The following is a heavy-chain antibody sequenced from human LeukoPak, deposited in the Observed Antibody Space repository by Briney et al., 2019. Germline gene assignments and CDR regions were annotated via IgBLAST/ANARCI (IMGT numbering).Heavy chain of an antibody. CDR2: ISAYNGDT. V-gene: IGHV1-18*01. Sequence: ASVKVSCKASGYTFSSYSITWVRQAPGQGLEWMGWISAYNGDTNYAQKFQGRLTMTTDTSTNTAYMELRSLRSDDTAVYYCARPLTYNYDSSGRQACDIWGRGTMVTVSS. CDR1: GYTFSSYS. D-gene: IGHD3-22*01. CDR3: ARPLTYNYDSSGRQACDI. J-gene: IGHJ3*02.